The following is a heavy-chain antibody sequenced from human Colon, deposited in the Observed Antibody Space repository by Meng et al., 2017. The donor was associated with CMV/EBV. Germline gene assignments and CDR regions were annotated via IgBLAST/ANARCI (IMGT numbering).Heavy chain of an antibody. CDR1: RFTSTDDA. V-gene: IGHV3-23*01. J-gene: IGHJ4*02. CDR3: AKESRYGFLGSNYFDS. Sequence: SRFTSTDDAMGSVRQAHGTGLEWVSAITGRSTDTYYAHSVKGRFTISRHNSNSTPFLHMPSVTPADSAIYYCAKESRYGFLGSNYFDSWGQGTLVTVSS. CDR2: ITGRSTDT. D-gene: IGHD5-18*01.